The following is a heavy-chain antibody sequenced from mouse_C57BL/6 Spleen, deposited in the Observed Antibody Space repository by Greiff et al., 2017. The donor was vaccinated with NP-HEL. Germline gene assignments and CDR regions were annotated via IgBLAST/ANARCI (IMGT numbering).Heavy chain of an antibody. CDR2: IDPETGGT. V-gene: IGHV1-15*01. J-gene: IGHJ2*01. CDR1: GYTFTDYE. CDR3: TRIYYDYDVDYFDY. D-gene: IGHD2-4*01. Sequence: QVQLKQSGAELVRPGASVTLSCKASGYTFTDYEMHWVKQTPVHGLEWIGAIDPETGGTAYNQKFKGKAILTADKSSSTAYMELRSLTSEDSAVYYCTRIYYDYDVDYFDYWGQGTTLTVSS.